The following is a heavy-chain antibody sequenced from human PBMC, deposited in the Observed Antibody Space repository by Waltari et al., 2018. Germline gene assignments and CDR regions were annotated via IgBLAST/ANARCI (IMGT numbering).Heavy chain of an antibody. CDR2: IYPGDSDT. CDR1: GYNFIKYW. V-gene: IGHV5-51*01. CDR3: ARRFYYDSSGPQNNWFDP. Sequence: EVQLVQSGAEVKKPGESLKISCKASGYNFIKYWIGWVRQMPGKGLEWMGIIYPGDSDTTYSPSFQGQVTISADKSINTAYLQWSSLKASDTAMYYCARRFYYDSSGPQNNWFDPWGQGTLVTVSS. D-gene: IGHD3-22*01. J-gene: IGHJ5*02.